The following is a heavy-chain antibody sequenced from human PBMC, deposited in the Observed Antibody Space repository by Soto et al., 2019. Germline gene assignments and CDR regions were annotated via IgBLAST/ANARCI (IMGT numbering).Heavy chain of an antibody. CDR2: IYYSGST. CDR1: GGSISSYY. J-gene: IGHJ4*02. V-gene: IGHV4-59*08. Sequence: SETLSLTCTVSGGSISSYYWSWIRQPPGKGLEWIGYIYYSGSTNYNPSLKSRVTISVDTSKNQFSLKLSSVTAADTAVYYCARFHSSGWYFFDYWGQGTLVTVSS. CDR3: ARFHSSGWYFFDY. D-gene: IGHD6-19*01.